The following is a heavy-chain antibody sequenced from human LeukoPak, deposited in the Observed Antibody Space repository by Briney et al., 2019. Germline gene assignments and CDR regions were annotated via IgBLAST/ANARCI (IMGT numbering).Heavy chain of an antibody. D-gene: IGHD6-19*01. CDR3: ARHVRIAVAGFDF. V-gene: IGHV4-59*08. CDR2: IYNSGST. J-gene: IGHJ4*02. Sequence: PSETLSLTCTVSGGSISGTYYWSWIRQPPGRGLEWIGYIYNSGSTNYNPSLKSRVTISVDMSKSHFSLKLRSMTAADTAVYYCARHVRIAVAGFDFWGQGTPVTVSS. CDR1: GGSISGTYY.